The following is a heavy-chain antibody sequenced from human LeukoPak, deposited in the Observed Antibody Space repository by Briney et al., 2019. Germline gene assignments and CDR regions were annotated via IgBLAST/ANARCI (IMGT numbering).Heavy chain of an antibody. D-gene: IGHD2-15*01. J-gene: IGHJ4*02. CDR2: IYYSGST. V-gene: IGHV4-39*07. CDR1: GGSISSSSYY. CDR3: ARANLVDCSGGSCYSGGFDY. Sequence: SETLSLTCTVSGGSISSSSYYWGWIRQPPGKGLEWIGSIYYSGSTYYNPSLKSRVTISVDTSKNQFSLKLSSVTAADTAVYYCARANLVDCSGGSCYSGGFDYWGQGTLVTVSS.